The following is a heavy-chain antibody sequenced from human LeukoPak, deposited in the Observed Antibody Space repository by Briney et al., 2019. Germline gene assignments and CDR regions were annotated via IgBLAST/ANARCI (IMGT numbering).Heavy chain of an antibody. V-gene: IGHV4-59*08. D-gene: IGHD4-17*01. CDR3: ARPQDYGDGAFDI. J-gene: IGHJ3*02. CDR1: GGSISSYY. Sequence: PSETLSLTCTVSGGSISSYYWSWIRQPPGKGLEWIGYIYYSGSTNYNPSLKSRVTISVDTSKNQFSRKLSSVTAADTAVYYCARPQDYGDGAFDIWGQGTMVTVSS. CDR2: IYYSGST.